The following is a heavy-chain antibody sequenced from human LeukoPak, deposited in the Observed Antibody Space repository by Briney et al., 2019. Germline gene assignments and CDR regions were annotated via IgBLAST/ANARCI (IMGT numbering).Heavy chain of an antibody. CDR1: GFTFSDYY. CDR2: ISSSSSYI. CDR3: ARDQSAGMDNGEYSSSWYGHAFDI. D-gene: IGHD6-13*01. V-gene: IGHV3-11*06. Sequence: PGGSLRLSCAASGFTFSDYYMSWIRQAPGKGLEWVSSISSSSSYIYYADSVKGRFTISRDNAKNSLYLQMNSLRAEDTAVYYCARDQSAGMDNGEYSSSWYGHAFDIWGQGTMVTVSS. J-gene: IGHJ3*02.